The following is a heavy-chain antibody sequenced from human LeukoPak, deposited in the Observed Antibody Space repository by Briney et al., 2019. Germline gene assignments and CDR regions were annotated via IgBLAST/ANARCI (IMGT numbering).Heavy chain of an antibody. J-gene: IGHJ4*02. CDR1: GFTFSNYA. CDR3: AKLCRGYYGDYCY. Sequence: GGSLRLSCAASGFTFSNYAMSWVRQPPGKGLEWVSGISGSGGSTHYADSVKGRFTISRDNSKNTLYLQMNSLRAEDMAVYYCAKLCRGYYGDYCYWGQGTLVTVSS. V-gene: IGHV3-23*01. D-gene: IGHD4-17*01. CDR2: ISGSGGST.